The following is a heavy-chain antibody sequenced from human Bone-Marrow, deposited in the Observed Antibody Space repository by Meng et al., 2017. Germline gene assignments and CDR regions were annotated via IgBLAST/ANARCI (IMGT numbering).Heavy chain of an antibody. Sequence: ESLKISCTASGFTFSNYWMSWVRQAPGKGLEWVANIKQDGSEKYYVDSVKGRFTISRDNAKNSLYLQMNSLRAKDTAVYYCARDSWHGGNAFDPWGQGTLVTVSS. J-gene: IGHJ5*02. CDR3: ARDSWHGGNAFDP. CDR2: IKQDGSEK. CDR1: GFTFSNYW. D-gene: IGHD4-23*01. V-gene: IGHV3-7*01.